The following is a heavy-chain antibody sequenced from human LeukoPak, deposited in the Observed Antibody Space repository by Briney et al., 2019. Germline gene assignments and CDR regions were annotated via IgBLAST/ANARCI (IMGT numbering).Heavy chain of an antibody. CDR2: IEDGGNRK. J-gene: IGHJ4*02. CDR1: GFTLSNFW. V-gene: IGHV3-7*01. Sequence: PGGSLRLSCATSGFTLSNFWMNWVRQAPGKGLEWVANIEDGGNRKNYVDSVKGRFTISRDNVKNSIYLQMNSLRADDTAVYYCPRGRGIALWGQGTLVTVPS. D-gene: IGHD6-13*01. CDR3: PRGRGIAL.